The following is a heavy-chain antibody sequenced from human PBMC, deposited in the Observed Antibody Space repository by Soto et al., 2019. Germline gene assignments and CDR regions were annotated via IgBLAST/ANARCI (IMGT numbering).Heavy chain of an antibody. CDR3: AREAGYCSRTSCYRRAFDT. CDR2: INTDGGSS. Sequence: EVQLVESGGDLVQPGGSLRLSCAASRFTFSGHWMHWVRQVPGKGLEWVSRINTDGGSSAYADSVKGRFTISRDNAKNTLYLQMSGLRAEDTAVYYCAREAGYCSRTSCYRRAFDTWGQGTTVTVSS. J-gene: IGHJ3*02. D-gene: IGHD2-2*01. V-gene: IGHV3-74*03. CDR1: RFTFSGHW.